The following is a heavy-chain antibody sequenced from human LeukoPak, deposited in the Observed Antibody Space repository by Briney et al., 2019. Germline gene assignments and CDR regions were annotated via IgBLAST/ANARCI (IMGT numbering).Heavy chain of an antibody. V-gene: IGHV3-30*18. CDR1: RFIFSTYG. J-gene: IGHJ4*02. CDR2: ISYDGSYE. D-gene: IGHD1-26*01. CDR3: AKGGPPTGASPRPWDFNY. Sequence: GGSLRLSCAASRFIFSTYGMHWVRQAPGKGLEWVAVISYDGSYESYADSVKGRFTISRDNSKNTLYLQMNSLRVEDTAVYYCAKGGPPTGASPRPWDFNYWGQGALVTVSS.